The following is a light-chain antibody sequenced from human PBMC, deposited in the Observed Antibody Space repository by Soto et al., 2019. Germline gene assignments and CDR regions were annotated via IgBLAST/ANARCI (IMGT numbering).Light chain of an antibody. CDR1: SSNVGSNT. CDR2: NTN. Sequence: QSVLTQTPSASGTPGQRVTISCSGSSSNVGSNTVSWYQQLPGTAPRLLIYNTNQRPSGVPDRFSASKSGTSASLAISGLQSEDEADYYCAAWDDSLIGFYVFGTGTKLIVL. J-gene: IGLJ1*01. CDR3: AAWDDSLIGFYV. V-gene: IGLV1-44*01.